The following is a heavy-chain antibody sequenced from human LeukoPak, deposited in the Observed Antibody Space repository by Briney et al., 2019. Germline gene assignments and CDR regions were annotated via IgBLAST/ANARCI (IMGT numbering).Heavy chain of an antibody. CDR3: ASGPSDLGSSSQY. D-gene: IGHD6-6*01. CDR2: INPNSGGT. CDR1: GYTFTSYG. J-gene: IGHJ4*02. Sequence: GASVKVSCKASGYTFTSYGISWVRQAPGQGLEWMGWINPNSGGTNYAQKFQGWVTMTRDTSISTAYMELSRLRSDDTAVYYCASGPSDLGSSSQYWGQGSLVTVSS. V-gene: IGHV1-2*04.